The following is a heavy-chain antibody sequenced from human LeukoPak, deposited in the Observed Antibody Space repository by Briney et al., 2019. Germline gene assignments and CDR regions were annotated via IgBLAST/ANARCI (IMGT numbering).Heavy chain of an antibody. CDR3: ARGNTAISLGDAFDI. J-gene: IGHJ3*02. D-gene: IGHD5-18*01. CDR2: ISYDRSTK. CDR1: GFTFTNYA. Sequence: GGSLRLSCAASGFTFTNYALHWVRQAPGKGLEWVSVISYDRSTKSYADSVKGRFTISRDNSKNTLYLQMNSLRPEDTAVYYCARGNTAISLGDAFDIWGQGTKVTVSS. V-gene: IGHV3-30-3*01.